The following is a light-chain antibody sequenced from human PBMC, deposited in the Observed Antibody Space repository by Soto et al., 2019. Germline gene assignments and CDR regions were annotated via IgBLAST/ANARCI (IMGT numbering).Light chain of an antibody. J-gene: IGLJ1*01. CDR2: TNN. CDR1: SSNIGSNY. Sequence: QSVLTQPPSASGTPGQRVTISCSGSSSNIGSNYVYWYQQLPGTAPKLLIHTNNQRPSGVPDRFSGSKSGTSASLAISGLRSEDEADYYCVTWDDSLSAFYVFGTGTKLTVL. V-gene: IGLV1-47*02. CDR3: VTWDDSLSAFYV.